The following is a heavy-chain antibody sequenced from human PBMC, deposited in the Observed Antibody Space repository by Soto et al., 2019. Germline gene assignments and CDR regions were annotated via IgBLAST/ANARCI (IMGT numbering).Heavy chain of an antibody. J-gene: IGHJ4*02. CDR1: GSTFSSYW. V-gene: IGHV3-7*03. CDR2: INRDGSDN. Sequence: PGGSLRLSCAASGSTFSSYWMTWVRQAPGKGLEWVANINRDGSDNYSVDSLKGRFTISRDNAKNSLYLQMNSLRAEDTAIYYCANFRVVGADDFDYWGQGNLVTVSS. CDR3: ANFRVVGADDFDY. D-gene: IGHD1-26*01.